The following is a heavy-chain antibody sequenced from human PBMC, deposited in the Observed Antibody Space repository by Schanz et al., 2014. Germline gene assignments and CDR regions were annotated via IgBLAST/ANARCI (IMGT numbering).Heavy chain of an antibody. CDR1: GFAFSSYS. J-gene: IGHJ4*01. Sequence: QLVGSGGGLIQPGGSLRLSCTASGFAFSSYSMNWVRQAPGKGLEWVSAISGSGGSTYYADSVKGRFTISRDNAKNSLYLQMNSLRAEDTAVYYCAREQIMAAAGLVDYWGRGTLVTVSS. CDR2: ISGSGGST. D-gene: IGHD6-13*01. CDR3: AREQIMAAAGLVDY. V-gene: IGHV3-23*04.